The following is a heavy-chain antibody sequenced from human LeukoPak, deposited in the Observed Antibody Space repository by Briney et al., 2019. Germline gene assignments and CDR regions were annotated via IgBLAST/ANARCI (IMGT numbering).Heavy chain of an antibody. CDR3: AKGYGSGSYSIDY. V-gene: IGHV3-23*01. Sequence: GGSLRLSCAASGFTFSSYSMNWVRQAPGKGLEWVSSISTSGDGTVYADSVKGRVTISRDNSKNTLYLQMNSLSAEDTAVYYCAKGYGSGSYSIDYWGQGTLVTVSS. CDR2: ISTSGDGT. J-gene: IGHJ4*02. D-gene: IGHD3-10*01. CDR1: GFTFSSYS.